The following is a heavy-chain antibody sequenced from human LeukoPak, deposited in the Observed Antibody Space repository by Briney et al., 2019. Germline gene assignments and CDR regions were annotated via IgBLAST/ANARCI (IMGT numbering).Heavy chain of an antibody. Sequence: GGSLRLSCAASGFAVSSNYMSWVRQAPGKGLEWVAVIYSGGSTNYADSVKGRFTISRDNSKNTLYLQMNSVRSEDTALYYCAKPSGSGVDYWGQGTRVTVSS. J-gene: IGHJ4*01. V-gene: IGHV3-66*04. CDR1: GFAVSSNY. CDR2: IYSGGST. CDR3: AKPSGSGVDY. D-gene: IGHD1-26*01.